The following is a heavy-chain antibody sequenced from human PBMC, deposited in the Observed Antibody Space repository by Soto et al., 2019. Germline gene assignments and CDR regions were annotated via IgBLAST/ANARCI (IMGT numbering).Heavy chain of an antibody. CDR1: GGSISSSNW. D-gene: IGHD2-15*01. Sequence: QVQLHESGPGLVKPSGTLSLTCAVSGGSISSSNWWSWVRQPPGKGLGWIGEIHHGGTTNYNPSLKSRVTMSVVKSKNQFSLKLTSVTAADTAVYYCARVMEQMLLPDAFDIWGQGTMVTVSS. J-gene: IGHJ3*02. CDR3: ARVMEQMLLPDAFDI. V-gene: IGHV4-4*02. CDR2: IHHGGTT.